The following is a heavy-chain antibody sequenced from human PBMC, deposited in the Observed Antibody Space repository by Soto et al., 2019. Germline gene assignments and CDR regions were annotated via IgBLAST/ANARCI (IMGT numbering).Heavy chain of an antibody. CDR3: ARGTSNWSWKFDY. Sequence: ASVKVSCKTSGYTFTNNDVCWVRQAPGQGLEWMGWISPYSGKTNYARKFRGRVAMTADTSTSTVYMELGSLTSDDTAVYYCARGTSNWSWKFDYWG. J-gene: IGHJ4*01. D-gene: IGHD1-20*01. V-gene: IGHV1-18*01. CDR2: ISPYSGKT. CDR1: GYTFTNND.